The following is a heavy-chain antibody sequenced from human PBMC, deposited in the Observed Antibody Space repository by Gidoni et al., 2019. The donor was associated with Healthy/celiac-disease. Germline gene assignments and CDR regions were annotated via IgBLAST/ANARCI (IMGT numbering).Heavy chain of an antibody. Sequence: QVQLVESGGGVVQPGRSLRLSCAASGFTFSSYGTHWVRQAPGTGLEWVAVIWYDGSNKYYADSVKGRFTISRDNSKNTLYLQMNSLRAEDTAVYYCARDLSAGIAAAGPFDYWGQGTLVTVSS. CDR1: GFTFSSYG. CDR3: ARDLSAGIAAAGPFDY. J-gene: IGHJ4*02. D-gene: IGHD6-13*01. V-gene: IGHV3-33*01. CDR2: IWYDGSNK.